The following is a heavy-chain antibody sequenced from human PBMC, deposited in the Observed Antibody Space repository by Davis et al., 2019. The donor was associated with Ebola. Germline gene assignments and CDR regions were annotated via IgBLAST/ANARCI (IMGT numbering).Heavy chain of an antibody. CDR1: GDSISSGHYY. D-gene: IGHD3-22*01. V-gene: IGHV4-30-4*01. CDR3: ARGDSYYDPSGYYAGPEAPDH. J-gene: IGHJ4*02. Sequence: MPSETLSLTCTVSGDSISSGHYYWSWIRQPPGKGLEWIGNIYYSGSTYYRSSLKSRVTMSIKMSRSQFSLRLSSVTAADTAVYYCARGDSYYDPSGYYAGPEAPDHWGQGTLVSVSS. CDR2: IYYSGST.